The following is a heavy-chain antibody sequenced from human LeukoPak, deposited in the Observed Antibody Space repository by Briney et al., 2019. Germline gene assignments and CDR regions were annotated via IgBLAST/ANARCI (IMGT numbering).Heavy chain of an antibody. CDR2: IYTSGST. J-gene: IGHJ6*03. CDR3: ARSRGSGSCYRIFPLGYYYYMDV. Sequence: SETLSLTCTVSGGSISSSSYYWGWIRQPPGKGLEWIGRIYTSGSTNYNPSLKSRVTISVDTSKNQFSLKLTSVTAADTAVYYCARSRGSGSCYRIFPLGYYYYMDVWGKGTTVTISS. D-gene: IGHD3-10*01. V-gene: IGHV4-39*07. CDR1: GGSISSSSYY.